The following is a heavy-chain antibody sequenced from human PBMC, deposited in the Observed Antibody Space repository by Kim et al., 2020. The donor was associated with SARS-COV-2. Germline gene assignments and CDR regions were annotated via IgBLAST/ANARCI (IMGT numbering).Heavy chain of an antibody. V-gene: IGHV3-74*03. CDR3: VREEVETDFDY. CDR1: GFTFKRYW. D-gene: IGHD2-21*02. CDR2: INSDGSGT. J-gene: IGHJ4*02. Sequence: GGSLRLSCAASGFTFKRYWMHWVRQAPGKGLVWVSRINSDGSGTTYADSVKGRFTISRDNAKNTLYLQMNSLRAEDTAVYYCVREEVETDFDYWGRGTLVTASS.